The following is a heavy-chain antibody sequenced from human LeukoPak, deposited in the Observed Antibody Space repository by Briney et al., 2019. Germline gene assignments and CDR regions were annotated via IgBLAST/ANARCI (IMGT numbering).Heavy chain of an antibody. J-gene: IGHJ4*02. CDR1: GFTFSDYY. CDR2: IKQDGSEK. V-gene: IGHV3-7*01. CDR3: ARAREWLRTLPLDY. D-gene: IGHD5-12*01. Sequence: GGSLRLSCAASGFTFSDYYMSWIRQAPGKGLEWVANIKQDGSEKYYVDSVKGRFTISRDNAKNSLYLQMNSLRAEDTAVYYCARAREWLRTLPLDYWGQGTLVTVSS.